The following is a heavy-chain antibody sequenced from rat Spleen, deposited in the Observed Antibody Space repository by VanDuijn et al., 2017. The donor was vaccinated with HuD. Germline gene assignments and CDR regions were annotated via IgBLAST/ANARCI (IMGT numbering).Heavy chain of an antibody. V-gene: IGHV5-7*01. D-gene: IGHD1-10*01. CDR3: ARQITTRDYFDY. J-gene: IGHJ2*01. CDR1: GFTFSDYY. Sequence: EVHLAESGGGLVQPGRSLTLSCTASGFTFSDYYMAWVRQAPKKGLEWVATITSGGSNTYYPDSVKGRFTISRDNAKSTQYLQMDSLRSEDTATYYCARQITTRDYFDYWGQGVMVTVSS. CDR2: ITSGGSNT.